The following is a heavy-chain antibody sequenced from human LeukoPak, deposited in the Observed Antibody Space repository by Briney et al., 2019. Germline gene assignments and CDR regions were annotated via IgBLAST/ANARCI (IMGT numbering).Heavy chain of an antibody. D-gene: IGHD2-2*01. Sequence: SETLSLTCAVYGGSFSGYYWSWIRQPPGKGLEWIGEINHRGGTHYSPSLTSRVTISVDTSKNQFSLKLTSVTAADTAVYYCARRRYCGSTTCYLYWYFDLWGRGTPVTVSS. J-gene: IGHJ2*01. CDR3: ARRRYCGSTTCYLYWYFDL. V-gene: IGHV4-34*01. CDR2: INHRGGT. CDR1: GGSFSGYY.